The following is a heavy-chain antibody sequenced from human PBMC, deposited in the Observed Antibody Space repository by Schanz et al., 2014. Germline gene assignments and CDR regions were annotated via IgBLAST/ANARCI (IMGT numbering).Heavy chain of an antibody. V-gene: IGHV1-69*04. D-gene: IGHD1-26*01. CDR1: GGIFSSYA. CDR2: IIPILAIA. J-gene: IGHJ4*02. CDR3: ARDGGSSGSYSLDY. Sequence: QVHLVQSGAEVKKAGASVKVSCKASGGIFSSYAISWVRQAPGQGLEWMGRIIPILAIANYAQKFQGRVTITADKSTNTAYMELNSLRSEDTAVYYCARDGGSSGSYSLDYWGQGTLVTVSS.